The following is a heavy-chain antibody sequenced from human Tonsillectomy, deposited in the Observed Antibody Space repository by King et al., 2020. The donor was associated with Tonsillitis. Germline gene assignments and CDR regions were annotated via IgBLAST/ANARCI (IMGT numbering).Heavy chain of an antibody. CDR1: GGSISSGGYY. Sequence: VQLQESGPGLVKASQTLSLICTVSGGSISSGGYYWSWIRQHTGKGLEWIGYIYYSGGTYYNPSLKSRVTISVDTSKNQFSLKLGSVTAADTAVYYCARAGPAYYDFWSGYSPQYYFDSWGQGTLVTVSS. CDR2: IYYSGGT. V-gene: IGHV4-31*03. CDR3: ARAGPAYYDFWSGYSPQYYFDS. D-gene: IGHD3-3*01. J-gene: IGHJ4*02.